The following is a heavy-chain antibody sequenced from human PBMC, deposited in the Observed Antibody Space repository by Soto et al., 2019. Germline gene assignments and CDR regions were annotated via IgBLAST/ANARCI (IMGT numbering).Heavy chain of an antibody. CDR3: AREHQGVPDY. V-gene: IGHV3-30-3*01. CDR2: ISYDGSNR. CDR1: GFTFSSYA. J-gene: IGHJ4*02. Sequence: QVQLVESGGGVVQPGRSLRLSCAASGFTFSSYAMHWVRQAPGKGLEWVAVISYDGSNRYYADSVKGRFTISRDNSKNTLYLQMNSLRAEDTAVYYCAREHQGVPDYWGQVTLVTVSS.